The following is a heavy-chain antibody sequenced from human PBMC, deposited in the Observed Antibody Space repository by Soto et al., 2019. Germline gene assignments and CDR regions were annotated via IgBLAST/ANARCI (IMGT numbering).Heavy chain of an antibody. Sequence: QVQLVQSGAEVKKPGSSVKVSCKASGGTFSSYAISWVRQAPGQGLEWMGGIIPIFGTANYAQKFQGRVTITADESTSTAYMELSSLRSADTAVYYCARDRWIGLQQGSGMDVWGQGTTVTVSS. CDR1: GGTFSSYA. CDR2: IIPIFGTA. J-gene: IGHJ6*02. V-gene: IGHV1-69*12. D-gene: IGHD3-10*01. CDR3: ARDRWIGLQQGSGMDV.